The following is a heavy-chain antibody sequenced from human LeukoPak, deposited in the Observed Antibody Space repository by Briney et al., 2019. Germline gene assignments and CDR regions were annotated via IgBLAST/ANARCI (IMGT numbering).Heavy chain of an antibody. J-gene: IGHJ6*02. CDR1: GGSISSSSYY. V-gene: IGHV4-39*01. Sequence: PSETLSLTCTVSGGSISSSSYYWGWIRQPPGKGLEWIGSIYYSGSTYYNPSLKSRVTISVDTSKNQFSLKLSSVTAADTAVYYCARHLYSGSYFFDYYYGMDVWGQGTTVTASS. D-gene: IGHD1-26*01. CDR2: IYYSGST. CDR3: ARHLYSGSYFFDYYYGMDV.